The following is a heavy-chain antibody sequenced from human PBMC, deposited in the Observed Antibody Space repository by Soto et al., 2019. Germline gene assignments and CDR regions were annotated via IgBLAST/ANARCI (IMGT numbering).Heavy chain of an antibody. CDR2: IYYSGST. V-gene: IGHV4-59*01. CDR1: GGSISSYY. D-gene: IGHD6-6*01. CDR3: ARETAKYSSSSKNYYYYMDV. J-gene: IGHJ6*03. Sequence: SETLSLTCTVSGGSISSYYWSWIRQPPGKGLEWIGYIYYSGSTNYNPSLKSRVTISVDTSKNQFSLKLSSVTAADTAVYYCARETAKYSSSSKNYYYYMDVWGKGTTDTVSS.